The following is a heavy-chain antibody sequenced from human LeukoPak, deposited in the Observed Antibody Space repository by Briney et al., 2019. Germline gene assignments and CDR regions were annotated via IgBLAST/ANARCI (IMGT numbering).Heavy chain of an antibody. CDR2: IYYSGST. CDR3: ARGSSGDYDFWSGSPSTMDV. D-gene: IGHD3-3*01. V-gene: IGHV4-31*03. J-gene: IGHJ6*02. CDR1: GGSISSGGYY. Sequence: SETLSLTCTVSGGSISSGGYYWSWIRQHPGKGLEWIGYIYYSGSTYYNPSLKSRVTISVDTSKNQFSLKLSSVTAAATAVYYCARGSSGDYDFWSGSPSTMDVWGQGTTVTVSS.